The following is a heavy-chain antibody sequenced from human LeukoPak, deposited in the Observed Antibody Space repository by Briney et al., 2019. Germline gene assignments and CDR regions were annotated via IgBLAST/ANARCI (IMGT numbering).Heavy chain of an antibody. CDR2: IYPADSDT. CDR3: ARQYMTSAPFDY. CDR1: GYSFPIYW. V-gene: IGHV5-51*01. D-gene: IGHD3-16*01. Sequence: GESLKISCSGSGYSFPIYWIGWVRQMPGKGLEWMGIIYPADSDTRYSPSFQGQVTISADKSISTAYLQWGSLKASDTAMYYCARQYMTSAPFDYWGQGTQVTVSS. J-gene: IGHJ4*02.